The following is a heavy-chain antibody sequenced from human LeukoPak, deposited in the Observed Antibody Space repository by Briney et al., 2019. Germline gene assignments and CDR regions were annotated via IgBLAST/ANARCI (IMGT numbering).Heavy chain of an antibody. CDR1: GISFGSYW. Sequence: GGSLRLSCAASGISFGSYWVTWVRQAPGKGLEWVANIGQDGTETVYVGSVKGRFTISRDNARKLLFLQMYSLRADDTAVYYCAIPSSYDGSRYYHAYWGQGTPVSVSS. J-gene: IGHJ4*02. D-gene: IGHD3-22*01. CDR2: IGQDGTET. V-gene: IGHV3-7*01. CDR3: AIPSSYDGSRYYHAY.